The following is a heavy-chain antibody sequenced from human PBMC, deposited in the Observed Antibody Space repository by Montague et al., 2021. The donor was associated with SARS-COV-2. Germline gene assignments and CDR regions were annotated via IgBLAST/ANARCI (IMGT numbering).Heavy chain of an antibody. Sequence: SGSTYYNPSLKSRVTISVDTSKNQFSLKLSSVTAADTAVYYCAREGAVVVPAAVNWFDPWGKGNLGTVSS. CDR3: AREGAVVVPAAVNWFDP. V-gene: IGHV4-30-4*01. CDR2: SGST. J-gene: IGHJ5*02. D-gene: IGHD2-2*01.